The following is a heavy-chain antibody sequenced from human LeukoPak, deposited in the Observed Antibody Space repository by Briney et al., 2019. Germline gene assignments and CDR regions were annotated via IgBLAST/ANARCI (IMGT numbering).Heavy chain of an antibody. CDR3: TREDYANGWSPFDY. V-gene: IGHV1-2*02. Sequence: ASVKVSCKASGYTFTGYYMHWVRQAPGQGLEWMGWINPNSGGTNYAQKFQGRVTMTRDTSISTAYMELSRLRSDDTAVYYCTREDYANGWSPFDYWGQRTLVTVSS. CDR2: INPNSGGT. J-gene: IGHJ4*02. CDR1: GYTFTGYY. D-gene: IGHD6-19*01.